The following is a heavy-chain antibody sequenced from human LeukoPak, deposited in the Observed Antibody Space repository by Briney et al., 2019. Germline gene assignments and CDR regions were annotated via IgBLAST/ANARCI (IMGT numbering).Heavy chain of an antibody. J-gene: IGHJ3*01. CDR3: ARESGGSGTLPYDF. CDR2: VGVGHDT. Sequence: GGSLRLSCAASGFTLSSYEMHWVRQPSGKGLEWVSAVGVGHDTFYGGSVKGRFTISRDNARNSAYLQMHSLRAGDTGVYYCARESGGSGTLPYDFWGHGTMVTVSS. CDR1: GFTLSSYE. V-gene: IGHV3-13*01. D-gene: IGHD3-10*01.